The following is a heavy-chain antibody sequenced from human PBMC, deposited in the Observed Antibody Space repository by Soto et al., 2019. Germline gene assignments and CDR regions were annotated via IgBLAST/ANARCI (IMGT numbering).Heavy chain of an antibody. CDR2: IYSGGST. CDR1: GFTVSSNY. J-gene: IGHJ2*01. CDR3: ARVYYYDSSGYYYESWYFDL. Sequence: PGGSLRLPCAASGFTVSSNYTSWVPQAPGKGLEWVSVIYSGGSTYYADCVKGRFTISRDNAKNTLYLQMNSLRAEDTDVYYCARVYYYDSSGYYYESWYFDLWGRGTLVTVSS. D-gene: IGHD3-22*01. V-gene: IGHV3-53*01.